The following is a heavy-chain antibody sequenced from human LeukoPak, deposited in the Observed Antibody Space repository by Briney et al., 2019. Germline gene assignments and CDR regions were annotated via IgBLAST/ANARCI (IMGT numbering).Heavy chain of an antibody. V-gene: IGHV3-15*07. CDR3: TTDPTYLTGYYTPLDY. CDR1: GFTFSHAG. Sequence: GGSLRLSCAASGFTFSHAGMNWVRQAPGKGLEWVGPIRSRTGGGTTDYAAPVKGRFTISRDDSKNTLYLQMNSLKTEDTAVYYCTTDPTYLTGYYTPLDYWGQGTLVTVSS. CDR2: IRSRTGGGTT. D-gene: IGHD3-9*01. J-gene: IGHJ4*02.